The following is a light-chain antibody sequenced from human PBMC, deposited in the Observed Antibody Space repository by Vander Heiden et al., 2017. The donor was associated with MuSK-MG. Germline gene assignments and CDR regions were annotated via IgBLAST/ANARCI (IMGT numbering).Light chain of an antibody. CDR2: AND. Sequence: SYVLTPPPSVSVAPGQTARITCGGSKIESKSVHWYQQKPGQAPMLVVYANDDRPSGIPERFSCSNFDNTATLTISRVEAGDEADYYCHVWDSSNDHSLVFGGGTKLTVL. CDR1: KIESKS. V-gene: IGLV3-21*02. CDR3: HVWDSSNDHSLV. J-gene: IGLJ2*01.